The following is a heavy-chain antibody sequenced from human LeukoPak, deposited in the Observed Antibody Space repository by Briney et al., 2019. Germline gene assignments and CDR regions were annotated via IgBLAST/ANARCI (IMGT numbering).Heavy chain of an antibody. Sequence: GGSLRLSCAASGFTFSSYGMHWVRQAPGKGLEWVAVISYDGSNKYYADSVKGRFTISRDNSKNTLYLQMNSLRPEDTALYYCAKGSAYSSSPCDYWGQGTLVTVSS. J-gene: IGHJ4*02. CDR1: GFTFSSYG. CDR3: AKGSAYSSSPCDY. V-gene: IGHV3-30*18. CDR2: ISYDGSNK. D-gene: IGHD6-13*01.